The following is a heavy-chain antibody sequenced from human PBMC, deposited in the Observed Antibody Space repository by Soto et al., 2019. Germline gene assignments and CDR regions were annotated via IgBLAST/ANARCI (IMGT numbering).Heavy chain of an antibody. V-gene: IGHV3-21*01. Sequence: EVQLVESGGGLVKPGGSLRLSCAASGFTFSSYSMNWVRQAPGKGLEWVSSISSSSSYIYYADSVKGRFTISRDNAKNSLYLQMNSLRAEDTAVYYCARDAVSSGRRLTGNYYYYGRDVWGQGTTVTVSS. CDR1: GFTFSSYS. CDR2: ISSSSSYI. CDR3: ARDAVSSGRRLTGNYYYYGRDV. D-gene: IGHD3-3*01. J-gene: IGHJ6*02.